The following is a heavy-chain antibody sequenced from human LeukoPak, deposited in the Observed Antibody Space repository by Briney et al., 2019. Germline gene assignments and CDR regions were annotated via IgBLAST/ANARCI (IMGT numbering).Heavy chain of an antibody. CDR3: ARAGATILTPFDY. D-gene: IGHD3-3*01. V-gene: IGHV3-21*01. J-gene: IGHJ4*02. CDR2: ISGTGSNT. CDR1: GFIFSTYS. Sequence: GGSLRLSCAASGFIFSTYSMDWARQAPGKGLEWVSSISGTGSNTDYADSVRGRFTISRDNAKNSLYLQIHTLRPEDTAVYYCARAGATILTPFDYWGQGTPVTVSS.